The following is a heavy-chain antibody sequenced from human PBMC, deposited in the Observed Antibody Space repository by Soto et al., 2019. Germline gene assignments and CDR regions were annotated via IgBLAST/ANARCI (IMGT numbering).Heavy chain of an antibody. CDR3: AKREGNTYGLFH. V-gene: IGHV3-74*01. Sequence: EVHLVESGGGLVQPGGSLRLSCAASGFSFSNYWIHWVRQAPGKGLVWVSRIKTDGSSTDYAASVKGRFTISRDNAKNTLYLQMNSLTAADTAVYYCAKREGNTYGLFHWGQGTLVTVSS. CDR1: GFSFSNYW. D-gene: IGHD5-18*01. CDR2: IKTDGSST. J-gene: IGHJ4*02.